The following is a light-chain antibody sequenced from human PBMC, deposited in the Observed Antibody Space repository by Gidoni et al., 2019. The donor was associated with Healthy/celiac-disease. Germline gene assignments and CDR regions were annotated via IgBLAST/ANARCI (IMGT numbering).Light chain of an antibody. J-gene: IGKJ4*01. CDR3: QQYDNWPST. CDR1: RSISND. Sequence: MAMTQFPATLSVSPGERATLSCRASRSISNDLAWYPQKPGQAPSLLTYGASPRATVIPARHSGGGSGTEFALTISSLQSEDFAVYYCQQYDNWPSTFGGETNVEIQ. CDR2: GAS. V-gene: IGKV3-15*01.